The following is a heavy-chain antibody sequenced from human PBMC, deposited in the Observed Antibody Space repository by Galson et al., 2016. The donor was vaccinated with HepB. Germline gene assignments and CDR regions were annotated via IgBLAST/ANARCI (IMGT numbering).Heavy chain of an antibody. CDR1: GFTFGSYA. D-gene: IGHD3-22*01. J-gene: IGHJ2*01. CDR3: AKDYYDSSGYRSYWYFDL. V-gene: IGHV3-23*01. CDR2: ISGSGGNS. Sequence: SLRLSCAASGFTFGSYAMSWVRQAPGKGLEWVSAISGSGGNSYYADSVKGRFTISRDNSKNTLYVQMHSLRAEDTAVYYCAKDYYDSSGYRSYWYFDLWGRGTLVTVSS.